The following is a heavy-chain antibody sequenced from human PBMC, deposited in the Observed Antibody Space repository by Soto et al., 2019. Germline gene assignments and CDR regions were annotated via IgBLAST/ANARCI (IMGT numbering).Heavy chain of an antibody. CDR2: IKQDGSEK. D-gene: IGHD6-13*01. V-gene: IGHV3-7*03. CDR3: ARTEGWVAAAGTAGGPFDY. Sequence: GGSLRLSCAASGFTFSSYWMSWVRQAPGKGLEWVANIKQDGSEKYYVDSVKGRFTISRDNAKNSLYLQMNSLRAEDTAVYYCARTEGWVAAAGTAGGPFDYWGQGTLVTVSS. J-gene: IGHJ4*02. CDR1: GFTFSSYW.